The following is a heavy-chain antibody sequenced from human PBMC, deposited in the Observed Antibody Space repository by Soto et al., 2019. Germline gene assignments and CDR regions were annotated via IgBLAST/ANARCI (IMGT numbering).Heavy chain of an antibody. CDR1: GFTFRTYA. J-gene: IGHJ4*02. Sequence: EVQLLESGGGLVQPGGSLRLSCAASGFTFRTYAMSWVRLAPGKGLEWVSSISDSGGSTAYADSVKGRFTISRNNSMNTVYLQMSSLRVEDTAIYYCVKRDLGFWGQGTLVTVSS. CDR3: VKRDLGF. CDR2: ISDSGGST. V-gene: IGHV3-23*01.